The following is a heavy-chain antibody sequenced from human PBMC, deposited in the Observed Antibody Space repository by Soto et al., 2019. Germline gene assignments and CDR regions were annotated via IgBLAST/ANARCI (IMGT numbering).Heavy chain of an antibody. CDR2: INAGNGNT. Sequence: APVTVRSKAPREGFTSYAIHWVRQAPGQRLEWMGWINAGNGNTKYSQKFQGRVTITRDTSASTAYMELSSLRSEDTAVYYCARVIGGLYYFDYWGQGTLVTVSS. CDR1: REGFTSYA. J-gene: IGHJ4*02. CDR3: ARVIGGLYYFDY. V-gene: IGHV1-3*01. D-gene: IGHD3-16*01.